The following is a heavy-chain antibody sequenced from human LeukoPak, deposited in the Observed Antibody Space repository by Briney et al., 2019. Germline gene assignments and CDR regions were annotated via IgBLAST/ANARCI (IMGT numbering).Heavy chain of an antibody. CDR3: ARHGTLTTVNADFDY. CDR1: GYRFTSYW. J-gene: IGHJ4*02. Sequence: GASLKISCKGSGYRFTSYWIGWVRQMPGKGLEWMGIIYPGDSDTRYSPSFQGQVTISADKSISTAYLQWSSLKASDTAMYYCARHGTLTTVNADFDYWGQGTLVTVSS. V-gene: IGHV5-51*01. D-gene: IGHD4-11*01. CDR2: IYPGDSDT.